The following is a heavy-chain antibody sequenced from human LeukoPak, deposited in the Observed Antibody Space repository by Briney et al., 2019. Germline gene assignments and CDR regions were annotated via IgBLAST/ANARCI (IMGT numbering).Heavy chain of an antibody. CDR3: AKGSRPGYSYGPREYYYYMDV. CDR2: ISGSGGST. V-gene: IGHV3-23*01. J-gene: IGHJ6*03. CDR1: GFTFSSYG. D-gene: IGHD5-18*01. Sequence: GGTLRLSCAASGFTFSSYGMSWVRQAPGKGLEWVSAISGSGGSTFYADSVKGRFTISRDNSNTTLYLQMNSLRAEDTAVYYCAKGSRPGYSYGPREYYYYMDVWGKGTTVTVSS.